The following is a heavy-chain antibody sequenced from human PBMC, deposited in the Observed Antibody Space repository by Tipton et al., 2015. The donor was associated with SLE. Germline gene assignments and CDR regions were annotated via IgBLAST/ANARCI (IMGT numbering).Heavy chain of an antibody. CDR2: ISWSSGNI. Sequence: SLRLSCAASGFTFDDYTMHWVRLAPGKGLEWGSGISWSSGNIGYADSVKGRFPISRDNAKNSLYLQMNSLRAEDTDLYYCAKGLWAPMKGAFDIWGQGTMVTGSS. J-gene: IGHJ3*02. V-gene: IGHV3-9*01. D-gene: IGHD3-22*01. CDR1: GFTFDDYT. CDR3: AKGLWAPMKGAFDI.